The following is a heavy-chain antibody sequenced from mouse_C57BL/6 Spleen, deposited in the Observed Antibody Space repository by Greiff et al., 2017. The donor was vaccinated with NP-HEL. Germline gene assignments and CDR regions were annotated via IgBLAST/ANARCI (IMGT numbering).Heavy chain of an antibody. V-gene: IGHV5-6*02. D-gene: IGHD4-1*01. CDR1: GFTFSSYG. Sequence: DVMLVESGGDLVKPGGSLKLSCAASGFTFSSYGMSWVRQTPDKRLEWVATISSGGSYTYYPDSVKGRFTISRDNAKNTLYLQMSSLKSEDTAMYYCARRGWDPLYYYAMDYWGQGTSVTVSS. J-gene: IGHJ4*01. CDR3: ARRGWDPLYYYAMDY. CDR2: ISSGGSYT.